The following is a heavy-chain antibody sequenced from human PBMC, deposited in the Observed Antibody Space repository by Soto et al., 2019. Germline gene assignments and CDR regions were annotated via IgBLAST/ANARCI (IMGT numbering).Heavy chain of an antibody. V-gene: IGHV1-69*06. CDR3: ARSSFSSMGNPYYFDY. J-gene: IGHJ4*02. CDR1: GGTFSSYA. CDR2: IIPIFGTA. D-gene: IGHD6-6*01. Sequence: SVKVSCKASGGTFSSYAISWVRQAPGQGLEWMGGIIPIFGTANYARKFQGRVTITADKSTSTAYMELSSLRSEDTAVYYCARSSFSSMGNPYYFDYWGQGTLVTVSS.